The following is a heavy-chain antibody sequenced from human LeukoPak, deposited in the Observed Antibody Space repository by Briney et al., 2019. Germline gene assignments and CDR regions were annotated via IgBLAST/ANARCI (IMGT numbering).Heavy chain of an antibody. J-gene: IGHJ6*02. D-gene: IGHD5-12*01. CDR3: ARVEARGYSGYDYDYYYGKDV. CDR1: GYTFTSYS. V-gene: IGHV1-18*01. Sequence: ASVKVSCKASGYTFTSYSISWVRQAPGQGLEWMGWISAYNGNTNYAQKLQGRVTTTTDTSTSTAYMELRSLRSDDTAVYYCARVEARGYSGYDYDYYYGKDVWGQGTTVTVSS. CDR2: ISAYNGNT.